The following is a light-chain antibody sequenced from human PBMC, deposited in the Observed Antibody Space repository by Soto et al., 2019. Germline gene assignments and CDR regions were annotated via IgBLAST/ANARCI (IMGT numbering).Light chain of an antibody. J-gene: IGKJ5*01. CDR3: QQYGSSLT. CDR1: QSISNN. CDR2: DAS. Sequence: EIVMTQSPATLSVSPGERATLSCRASQSISNNLAWYQQKPGQAPRLLIYDASNRATGIPARFSGSGSGTDFTLTISRLEPEDFAVYYCQQYGSSLTFGQGTRLEIK. V-gene: IGKV3-20*01.